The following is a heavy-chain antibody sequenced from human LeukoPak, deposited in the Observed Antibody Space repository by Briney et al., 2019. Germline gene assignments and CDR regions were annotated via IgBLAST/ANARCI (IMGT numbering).Heavy chain of an antibody. D-gene: IGHD3-10*01. J-gene: IGHJ4*02. CDR2: IRYDGSNK. V-gene: IGHV3-30*02. CDR1: GFTFSSYG. Sequence: GSLRLSCAASGFTFSSYGMHWVRQAPGKGLEWVAFIRYDGSNKYYADSVKGRFTISRDNSKNTLYLQMNSLRAEDMAVYYCAKAYYYGSGSYYLGEFDYWGQGTLVTVSS. CDR3: AKAYYYGSGSYYLGEFDY.